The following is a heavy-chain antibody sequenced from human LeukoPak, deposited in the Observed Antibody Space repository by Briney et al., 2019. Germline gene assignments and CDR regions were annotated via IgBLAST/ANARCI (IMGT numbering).Heavy chain of an antibody. CDR1: GFTFSDYY. J-gene: IGHJ4*02. D-gene: IGHD4-17*01. V-gene: IGHV3-11*01. CDR2: ISSSGSTI. CDR3: ARGRRGGSLGSMTTVTTAGDY. Sequence: PGGSLRLSCAASGFTFSDYYMSWIRQAPGKGLEWVSYISSSGSTIYYADSVKGRFTISRDNAKNSLYLQMNSLRAEDTAVYYCARGRRGGSLGSMTTVTTAGDYWGQGTLVTVSS.